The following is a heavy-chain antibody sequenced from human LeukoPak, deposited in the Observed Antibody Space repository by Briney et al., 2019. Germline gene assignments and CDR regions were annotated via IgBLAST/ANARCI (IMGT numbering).Heavy chain of an antibody. CDR2: IYTSGST. V-gene: IGHV4-4*07. J-gene: IGHJ6*03. Sequence: SETLSLTCTVSGGSISSYYWSWIRQPAGKGLEWIGRIYTSGSTNYNPSLKSRVTMSVDTSKTQFSLKLSSVTAADTAVYYCAREGYSSSSLSGYYYMDVWGKGTTVTVSS. D-gene: IGHD6-13*01. CDR1: GGSISSYY. CDR3: AREGYSSSSLSGYYYMDV.